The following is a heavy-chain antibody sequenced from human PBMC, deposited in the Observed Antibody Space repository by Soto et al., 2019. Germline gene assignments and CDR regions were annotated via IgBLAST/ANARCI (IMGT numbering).Heavy chain of an antibody. V-gene: IGHV3-73*01. CDR2: IRRKVNNYAT. CDR3: AVSDGFYLYYSMDV. Sequence: PGGSLRLSCAASGLTFSGATLHWVRQASGKGLEWVGHIRRKVNNYATAYAASVKGRFTISRDDSKNSAYLQMDSLQTEDTALYYCAVSDGFYLYYSMDVWGPGTTVTVSS. J-gene: IGHJ6*02. CDR1: GLTFSGAT. D-gene: IGHD3-22*01.